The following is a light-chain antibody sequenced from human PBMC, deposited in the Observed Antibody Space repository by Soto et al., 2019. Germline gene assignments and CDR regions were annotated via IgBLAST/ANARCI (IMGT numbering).Light chain of an antibody. CDR1: ENIVTH. CDR3: KQTYRTPLT. Sequence: DIQMTQSPNSLSASLRDRVTITCRASENIVTHLNWYQQRPGKAPKVLIYGASNLQPGVPSRFSGSGSGTDFILTISSLQPEDFASYYCKQTYRTPLTFGQGTKVDIK. J-gene: IGKJ1*01. CDR2: GAS. V-gene: IGKV1-39*01.